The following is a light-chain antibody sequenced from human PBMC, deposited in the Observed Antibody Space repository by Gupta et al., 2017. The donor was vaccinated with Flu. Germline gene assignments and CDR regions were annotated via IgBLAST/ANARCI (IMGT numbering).Light chain of an antibody. V-gene: IGKV2-28*01. Sequence: DIWMTQSPLSLPVSPGEAASISCRSSECLMHSNGYNYLDWYLQKPGQSPQLLIYLGSNRASGVPDRFSGSGSGTDFTLKISRVEAEDVGVYYCMQALQTPRTFGQGTRLEIK. CDR3: MQALQTPRT. CDR2: LGS. J-gene: IGKJ5*01. CDR1: ECLMHSNGYNY.